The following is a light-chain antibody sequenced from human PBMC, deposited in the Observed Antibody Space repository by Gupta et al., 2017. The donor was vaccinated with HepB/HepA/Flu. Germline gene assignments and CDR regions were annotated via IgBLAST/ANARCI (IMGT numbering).Light chain of an antibody. J-gene: IGLJ2*01. CDR1: SGDSSYA. Sequence: QLVLTQSPSASASLGASVKLTCTLRSGDSSYAIAWHQQQPEKGPRYLMKLNSDGSHSKGDGIPDRFSGSSSGAERYLTISSLQSEDEADYYCQTWGTGIHVVFGGGTKLTVL. V-gene: IGLV4-69*01. CDR2: LNSDGSH. CDR3: QTWGTGIHVV.